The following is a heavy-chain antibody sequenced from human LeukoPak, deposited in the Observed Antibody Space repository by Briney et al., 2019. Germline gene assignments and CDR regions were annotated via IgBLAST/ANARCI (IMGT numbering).Heavy chain of an antibody. J-gene: IGHJ4*02. D-gene: IGHD3-3*01. CDR2: ISSSSYI. CDR1: GFTFSSYS. Sequence: PGGSLRLSCAASGFTFSSYSMNWVRQAPGEGLEWVSSISSSSYIYYADSVKGRFTISRDNAKNSLYLQMNSLRAEDTAVYYCARDPPATIFGVVIHFDYWGQGTLVTVSS. V-gene: IGHV3-21*01. CDR3: ARDPPATIFGVVIHFDY.